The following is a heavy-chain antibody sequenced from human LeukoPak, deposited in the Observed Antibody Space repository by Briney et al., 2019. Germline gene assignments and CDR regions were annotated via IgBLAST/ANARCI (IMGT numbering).Heavy chain of an antibody. CDR2: ISAYNGNT. Sequence: ASVKVSCRASGYTFTSYGISWVRQAPGQGLEWMGWISAYNGNTNYAQKLQGRVTMTTDTSTSTAYMELRSLRSDDTAVYYCARDPYSSSWYYYYYYYMDVWGKGTTVTISS. D-gene: IGHD6-13*01. CDR1: GYTFTSYG. J-gene: IGHJ6*03. V-gene: IGHV1-18*01. CDR3: ARDPYSSSWYYYYYYYMDV.